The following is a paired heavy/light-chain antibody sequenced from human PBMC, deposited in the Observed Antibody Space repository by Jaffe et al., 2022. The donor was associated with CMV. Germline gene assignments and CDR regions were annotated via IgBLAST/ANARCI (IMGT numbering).Heavy chain of an antibody. CDR1: GFAFSSYA. D-gene: IGHD6-6*01. V-gene: IGHV3-23*01. CDR3: AKRYTTSVNSRSDY. J-gene: IGHJ4*02. Sequence: EVQLLESGGGLVQPGGSLRLSCAASGFAFSSYAMSWVRQAPGKGLEWVSGISGSGDTTYYTDSVKGRFTISRDNSKNTLFLQMSRLRVEDTAVYYCAKRYTTSVNSRSDYWGQGTLVTVSS. CDR2: ISGSGDTT.
Light chain of an antibody. V-gene: IGLV4-60*03. Sequence: QPVLTQSSSASASLGSSVKLTCTLSSGHSTYSIAWHQQQPGQAPRCLMKLENSGTYDKGSGVPDRFSGSSSGADRYLTISNVQSEDEADYYCETWDSNNWVFGGGTKLTVL. CDR2: LENSGTY. CDR1: SGHSTYS. J-gene: IGLJ3*02. CDR3: ETWDSNNWV.